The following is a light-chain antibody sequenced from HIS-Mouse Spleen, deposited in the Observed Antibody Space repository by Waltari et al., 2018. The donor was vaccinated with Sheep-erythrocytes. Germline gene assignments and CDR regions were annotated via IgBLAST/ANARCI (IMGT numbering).Light chain of an antibody. J-gene: IGLJ1*01. Sequence: QSVLPQPPSASGTPGQRVTISCSGCSSNIGTTYVYCYQQLPGTAPKLLIYRNNPRPSGVPDRFSGSKSGTSASLAISGLRSEDEADYYCAAWDDSLSGYVFGTGTKVTVL. CDR2: RNN. CDR3: AAWDDSLSGYV. V-gene: IGLV1-47*01. CDR1: SSNIGTTY.